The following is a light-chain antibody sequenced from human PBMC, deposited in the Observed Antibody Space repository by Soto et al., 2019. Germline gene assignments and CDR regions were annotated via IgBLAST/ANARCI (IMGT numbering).Light chain of an antibody. CDR2: GSS. Sequence: PGERVTLSCRASQSVSSSYLTWYQQKPGQAPRLLIYGSSNRATGIPDRFSVSGSGTDFTLTISRLEPEDSAVYYCQQFDDSVTFGQGTRLEIK. J-gene: IGKJ5*01. V-gene: IGKV3-20*01. CDR3: QQFDDSVT. CDR1: QSVSSSY.